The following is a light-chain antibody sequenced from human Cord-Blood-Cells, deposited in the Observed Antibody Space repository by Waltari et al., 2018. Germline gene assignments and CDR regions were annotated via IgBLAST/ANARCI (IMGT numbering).Light chain of an antibody. CDR2: WAS. V-gene: IGKV4-1*01. J-gene: IGKJ5*01. Sequence: DIVMTQSPDSLAVSLGERATINCNSSQSVLYSSNNKNYLAWYQQKPGHPPKLLIYWASTRESGVPDRFSGSGSGTDFTLTISSLQAEDVAVYYCQQYYSTPITFGQGTRLEIK. CDR3: QQYYSTPIT. CDR1: QSVLYSSNNKNY.